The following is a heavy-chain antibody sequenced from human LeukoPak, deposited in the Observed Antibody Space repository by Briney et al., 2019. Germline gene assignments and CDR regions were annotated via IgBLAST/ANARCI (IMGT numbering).Heavy chain of an antibody. CDR2: INPNSGGT. D-gene: IGHD3-22*01. V-gene: IGHV1-2*02. Sequence: GASVKVSCKASGYTFTGYYMHWVRQAPGQGLEWMGWINPNSGGTNNSQKYQGRVTMTRDTSISTAYMELSRLRSEGTAVYYCARDGVVNTRTDAFDIWGQGTMVTVSS. J-gene: IGHJ3*02. CDR3: ARDGVVNTRTDAFDI. CDR1: GYTFTGYY.